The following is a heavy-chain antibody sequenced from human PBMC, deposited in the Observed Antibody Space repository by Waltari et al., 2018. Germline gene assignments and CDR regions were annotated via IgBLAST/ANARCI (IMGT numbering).Heavy chain of an antibody. J-gene: IGHJ4*02. D-gene: IGHD4-17*01. CDR3: ARYYGGNSGFDY. Sequence: QVQLRESGPGLVKPSEPLSLTSTFSGASISGSYWSWTRQPPGKGLEWIGYIYYSGSTNYNPSLKSRVTISVDTSKNQFSLKLSSVTAADTAVYYCARYYGGNSGFDYWGQGTLVTVSS. CDR1: GASISGSY. V-gene: IGHV4-59*01. CDR2: IYYSGST.